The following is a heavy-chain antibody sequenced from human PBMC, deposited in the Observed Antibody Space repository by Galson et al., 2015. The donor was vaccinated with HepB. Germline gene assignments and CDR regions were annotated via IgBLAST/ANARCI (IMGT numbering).Heavy chain of an antibody. CDR2: IWSDGINN. Sequence: SLRLSCAASGFTFRSYGFNWVRQAPGKGLEWVAVIWSDGINNYYADSVQGRFTVSRDTSKNTVYLQMDSLRVEDTAIYYCTRDQSEYGTIGYWGQGTLVTDSS. D-gene: IGHD2-2*01. CDR3: TRDQSEYGTIGY. J-gene: IGHJ4*02. V-gene: IGHV3-33*01. CDR1: GFTFRSYG.